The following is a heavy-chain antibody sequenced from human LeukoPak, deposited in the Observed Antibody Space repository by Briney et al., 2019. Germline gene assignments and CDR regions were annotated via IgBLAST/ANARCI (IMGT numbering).Heavy chain of an antibody. Sequence: ESLSLTCTVSGASISSSSYYWGWIRQPPGKGREWFGSIYYRGNKYYDPSLKGRVTISVDKSKNQLSLKLNSVTAADTAVYYCARDRYYSDSSGRYMDVWGKGTTVTVSS. D-gene: IGHD3-22*01. CDR2: IYYRGNK. CDR1: GASISSSSYY. V-gene: IGHV4-39*07. J-gene: IGHJ6*03. CDR3: ARDRYYSDSSGRYMDV.